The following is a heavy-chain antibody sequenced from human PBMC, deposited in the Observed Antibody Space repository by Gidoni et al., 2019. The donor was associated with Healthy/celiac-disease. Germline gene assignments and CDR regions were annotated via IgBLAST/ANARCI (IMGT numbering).Heavy chain of an antibody. Sequence: EVQLLESGAGLVQPGGSLILSCAASGFTFSRYAMSWLRQAPGKGLDWVSAISGSGGSTYYADSVKGRFTISRDNAKNTLYLQRNSLRAEDTAVYYCAKSVAVAGTLDYWGQGTLVTVSS. CDR2: ISGSGGST. CDR1: GFTFSRYA. D-gene: IGHD6-19*01. CDR3: AKSVAVAGTLDY. J-gene: IGHJ4*02. V-gene: IGHV3-23*01.